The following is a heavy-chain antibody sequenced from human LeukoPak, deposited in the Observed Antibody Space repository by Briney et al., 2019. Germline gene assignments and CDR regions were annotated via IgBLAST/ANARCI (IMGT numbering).Heavy chain of an antibody. D-gene: IGHD4-23*01. CDR3: ARRKVILYGGNSGLDY. CDR1: GGSFSGYY. J-gene: IGHJ4*02. V-gene: IGHV4-34*01. Sequence: SETPSLTCAVYGGSFSGYYWSWIRQPPGKGLEWIGEINHSGSTNYNPSLKSRVTISVDTSKTQFSLKLSSVTAADTAVYYCARRKVILYGGNSGLDYWGQGTLVTVSS. CDR2: INHSGST.